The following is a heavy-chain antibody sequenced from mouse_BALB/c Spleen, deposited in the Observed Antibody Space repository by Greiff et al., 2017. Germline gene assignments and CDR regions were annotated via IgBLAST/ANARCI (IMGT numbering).Heavy chain of an antibody. CDR1: GFTFSSYT. Sequence: EVKLVESGGGLVQPGGSRKLSCAASGFTFSSYTMSWVRQTPEKRLEWVAYISNGGGSTYYPDTVKGRFTISRDNAKNTLYLQMSSLKSEDTAMYYCARQSYYGYAMDYWGQGTSVTVSS. CDR3: ARQSYYGYAMDY. D-gene: IGHD2-1*01. J-gene: IGHJ4*01. CDR2: ISNGGGST. V-gene: IGHV5-12-2*01.